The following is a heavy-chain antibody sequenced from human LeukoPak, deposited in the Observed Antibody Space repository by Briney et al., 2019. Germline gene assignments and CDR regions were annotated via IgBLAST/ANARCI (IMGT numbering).Heavy chain of an antibody. J-gene: IGHJ6*02. D-gene: IGHD3-22*01. CDR1: GGSISSGGYY. CDR3: ARDEALDYYDSSGYYPSRYYYYGMDV. CDR2: IYYSGST. Sequence: SETLSLTCTVSGGSISSGGYYWSWIRQHPGKGLEWIVYIYYSGSTYYNPSLKSRVTISVDTSKNQFSLKLSSVTAADTAVYYCARDEALDYYDSSGYYPSRYYYYGMDVWGQGTTVTVSS. V-gene: IGHV4-31*03.